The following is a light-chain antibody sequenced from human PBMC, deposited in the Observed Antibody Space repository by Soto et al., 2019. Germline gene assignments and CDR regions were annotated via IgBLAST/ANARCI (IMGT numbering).Light chain of an antibody. J-gene: IGKJ1*01. V-gene: IGKV3-15*01. CDR2: GAS. CDR3: QQYNSWPRT. Sequence: EIVMTQSPATLSVSPGERATLSCRASQSVNSNLAWYQQKPGQAPRLLIYGASSRATGIPARFSGSGSGTEFTLTITSQQSEDVAVYYCQQYNSWPRTFGEGTKVEIK. CDR1: QSVNSN.